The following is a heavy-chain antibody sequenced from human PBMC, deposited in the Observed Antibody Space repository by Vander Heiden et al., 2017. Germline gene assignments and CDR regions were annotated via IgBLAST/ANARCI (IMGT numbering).Heavy chain of an antibody. Sequence: QVQLVESGGGFVKPGGSLRLSCAASGPSFTDYYMSWIRQAPWKGLEWVSYISSAGGSIYYADSVKGRFTISRDNTKKALYLQMNSLKTEDTAVYYCAREDSRSWYHFDYWGQGVLVTVSS. V-gene: IGHV3-11*01. D-gene: IGHD6-13*01. CDR1: GPSFTDYY. CDR2: ISSAGGSI. CDR3: AREDSRSWYHFDY. J-gene: IGHJ4*02.